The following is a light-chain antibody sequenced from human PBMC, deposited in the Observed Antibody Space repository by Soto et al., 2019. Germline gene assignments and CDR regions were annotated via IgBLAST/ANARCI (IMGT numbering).Light chain of an antibody. V-gene: IGLV1-40*01. CDR3: QSYDRTLDARYV. Sequence: QAVVTQPPSVSGAPGQRVTISCTGSGSSIGAGYDVHWYQHRPGTAPKLLVFGDSHRPSGVPDRFSGSKSGTSASLAITGLQAEDEGDYYCQSYDRTLDARYVFGTGTKLTVL. J-gene: IGLJ1*01. CDR2: GDS. CDR1: GSSIGAGYD.